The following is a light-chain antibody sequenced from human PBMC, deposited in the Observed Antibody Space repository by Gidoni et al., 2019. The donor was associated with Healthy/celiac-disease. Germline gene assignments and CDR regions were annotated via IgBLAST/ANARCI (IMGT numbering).Light chain of an antibody. Sequence: VLTQSPGTLSLSQGERATLSCRASQSVSSSYLAWYQQKPGQAPRLLIYGASSRAAGIPDRFSGSGSGTDFTLTISRLEPEDVAVYYCQQYGSSPTFGGGTKVEIK. V-gene: IGKV3-20*01. CDR3: QQYGSSPT. CDR2: GAS. J-gene: IGKJ4*01. CDR1: QSVSSSY.